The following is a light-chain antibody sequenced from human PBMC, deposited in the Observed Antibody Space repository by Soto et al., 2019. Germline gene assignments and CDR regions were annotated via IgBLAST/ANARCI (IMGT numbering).Light chain of an antibody. CDR3: QQSYSTLT. Sequence: DIQMTQSPSSLSASVGDRVTITCRASQSISSYLNWYQQKPGKAPKLLIYAASSLQSGVPSRFSGRGSGTDFTLTISSLQPEDFATYYCQQSYSTLTFGGGTKVDIK. CDR2: AAS. J-gene: IGKJ4*01. CDR1: QSISSY. V-gene: IGKV1-39*01.